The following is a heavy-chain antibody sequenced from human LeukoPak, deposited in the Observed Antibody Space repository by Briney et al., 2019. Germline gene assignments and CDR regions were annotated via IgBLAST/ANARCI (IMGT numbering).Heavy chain of an antibody. Sequence: GGSLRLSCAASGFTFSNYLMSWVRQAPRKGLEWVANINQGGSDKSYVDSVKGRFTISRDNAKNSLYLEMNSLRVEDTAMYYCARTSRSSSIDDWGQGTLVTVSS. CDR2: INQGGSDK. CDR3: ARTSRSSSIDD. V-gene: IGHV3-7*01. D-gene: IGHD2-15*01. CDR1: GFTFSNYL. J-gene: IGHJ4*02.